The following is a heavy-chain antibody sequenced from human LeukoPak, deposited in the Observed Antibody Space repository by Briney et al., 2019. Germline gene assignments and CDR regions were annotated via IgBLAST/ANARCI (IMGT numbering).Heavy chain of an antibody. CDR2: IQQGGSAE. CDR1: GFASSSYW. Sequence: PGGSLRLSCAASGFASSSYWMSWVRQAPGKGLEWVANIQQGGSAEYYVDSVKGRFTISRDDAKNSLFLQMDSLRAEDTAVYFCARIRGDGSTFEYWGRGTLVTVSS. V-gene: IGHV3-7*01. CDR3: ARIRGDGSTFEY. J-gene: IGHJ4*02. D-gene: IGHD3-10*01.